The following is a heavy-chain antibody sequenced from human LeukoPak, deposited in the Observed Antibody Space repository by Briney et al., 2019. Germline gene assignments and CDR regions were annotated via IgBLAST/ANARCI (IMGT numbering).Heavy chain of an antibody. Sequence: GGSLRLSCAASGFTFSSYAMSWVRQAPGKGLEWVSAISGSGGSTYYADSVKGRFTISRDNSKNTLYPQMNSLRAEDTAVYYCAKAIYYYGSGEDFDYWGQGTLVTVSS. J-gene: IGHJ4*02. CDR1: GFTFSSYA. D-gene: IGHD3-10*01. V-gene: IGHV3-23*01. CDR2: ISGSGGST. CDR3: AKAIYYYGSGEDFDY.